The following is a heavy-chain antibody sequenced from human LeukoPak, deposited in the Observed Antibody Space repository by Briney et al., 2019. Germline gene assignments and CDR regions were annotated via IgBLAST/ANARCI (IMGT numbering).Heavy chain of an antibody. V-gene: IGHV3-30-3*01. J-gene: IGHJ4*02. D-gene: IGHD3-22*01. CDR1: GFTFSSYA. Sequence: GRSLRLSCAASGFTFSSYAMHWVRQAPGKGLEWVAVISYDGSNKYYADSVKGRFTISRDNSKNTLYLQMNSLRAEDTAVYYCARDQYYDSSGYGIFDYWGQGTLVTVSS. CDR2: ISYDGSNK. CDR3: ARDQYYDSSGYGIFDY.